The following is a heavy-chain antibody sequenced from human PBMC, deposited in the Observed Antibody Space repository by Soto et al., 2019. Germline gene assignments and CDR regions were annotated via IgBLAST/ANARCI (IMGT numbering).Heavy chain of an antibody. CDR3: ARGPSYYGSGPTQIDY. Sequence: EVQLVESGGGLVKPGGSLRLSCADSGFTFSSYSMNWVRQAPGKGLEWVSSISRSSSYIYYADSVKGRFTISRDNAKNSLYLQMNSLRAEDTAVYYCARGPSYYGSGPTQIDYWGQGTLVTVSS. V-gene: IGHV3-21*01. CDR1: GFTFSSYS. D-gene: IGHD3-10*01. J-gene: IGHJ4*02. CDR2: ISRSSSYI.